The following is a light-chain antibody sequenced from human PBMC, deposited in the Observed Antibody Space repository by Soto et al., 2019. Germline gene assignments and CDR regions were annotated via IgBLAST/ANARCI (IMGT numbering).Light chain of an antibody. CDR2: EGS. CDR1: SSDVGSYNL. V-gene: IGLV2-23*01. J-gene: IGLJ1*01. Sequence: QSALTQPGSVSGSPGQSFTISCTGTSSDVGSYNLVSWYQQHPGKAPKLMIYEGSKRPSGVSNRFSGSKSGNTASLTISGLQAEDEADYYCCSYAGSSTYYVFGTGPKVTVL. CDR3: CSYAGSSTYYV.